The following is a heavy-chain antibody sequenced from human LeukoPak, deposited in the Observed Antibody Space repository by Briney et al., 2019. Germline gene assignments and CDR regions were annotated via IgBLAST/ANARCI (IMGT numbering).Heavy chain of an antibody. CDR2: ISSGSTII. J-gene: IGHJ5*02. CDR1: GFTFSSHS. V-gene: IGHV3-48*01. Sequence: PGGSLRLSCAASGFTFSSHSMNWVRQAPGKGLEWVSYISSGSTIIHYADSVKGRFPISRDDAKNSLYLQMNSLRAEDTAVYYCAKVPRQHDNWFDPWGQGTLVTVSS. D-gene: IGHD6-13*01. CDR3: AKVPRQHDNWFDP.